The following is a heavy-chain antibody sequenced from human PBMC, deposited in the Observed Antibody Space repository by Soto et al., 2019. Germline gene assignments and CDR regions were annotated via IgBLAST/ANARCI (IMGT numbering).Heavy chain of an antibody. J-gene: IGHJ4*02. CDR3: ARDLYSSSWYFGY. D-gene: IGHD6-13*01. Sequence: QVQLVESGGGVVQPGRSLRLSCAASGFTFSSYAMHWVRQAPGKGLEWVAVISYDGSNKYYADSVKGRFTISRDNSKNTLYLQMNSLRAEDTAVYYCARDLYSSSWYFGYWGQGPLVTVSS. CDR2: ISYDGSNK. CDR1: GFTFSSYA. V-gene: IGHV3-30-3*01.